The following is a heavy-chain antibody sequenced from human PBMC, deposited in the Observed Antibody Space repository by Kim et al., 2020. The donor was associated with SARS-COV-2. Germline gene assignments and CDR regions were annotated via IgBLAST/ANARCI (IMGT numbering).Heavy chain of an antibody. Sequence: ADSVKGRFTISRDNSKNSLYLQMNSLRTEDTALYYCAKDPADISGYDVDYWGQGTLVTVSS. D-gene: IGHD3-22*01. J-gene: IGHJ4*02. CDR3: AKDPADISGYDVDY. V-gene: IGHV3-43*01.